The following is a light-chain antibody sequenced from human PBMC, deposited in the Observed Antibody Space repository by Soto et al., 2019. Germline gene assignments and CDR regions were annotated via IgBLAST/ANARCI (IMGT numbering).Light chain of an antibody. CDR1: SSDVGDYNY. CDR2: EVT. CDR3: SSYTSGSTSYV. J-gene: IGLJ1*01. Sequence: QSVLTQPASVSGSPGQSITISCTGTSSDVGDYNYVSWYQHHPGKAPKLMIYEVTNRPSGGSNRFSGSKSGNTASLAISGLQADDEADYYCSSYTSGSTSYVFGTGTKLTVL. V-gene: IGLV2-14*01.